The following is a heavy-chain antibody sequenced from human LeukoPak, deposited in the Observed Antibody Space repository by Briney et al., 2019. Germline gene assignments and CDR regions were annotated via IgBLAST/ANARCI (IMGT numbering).Heavy chain of an antibody. V-gene: IGHV3-48*02. CDR1: TFTFSSYS. Sequence: GGSLRLSCATFTFTFSSYSMNWVRQAPGKGLEWVSYSEYSGTTSYYADSVKGRFTVSRDNAKNSLYLQMSSLRDEDTAVYYCARILGFTLDYWGQGTLVTVSS. CDR2: SEYSGTTS. J-gene: IGHJ4*02. CDR3: ARILGFTLDY.